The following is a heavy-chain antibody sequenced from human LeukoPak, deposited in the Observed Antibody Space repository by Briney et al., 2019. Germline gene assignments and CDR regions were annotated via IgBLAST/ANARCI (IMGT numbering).Heavy chain of an antibody. Sequence: GGSLRLSCAASGFPFSSYAMSWVRQAPGKGLEWVSTISGSGGSTYYADSVKGRFTISRDNAKNSLYLQMNSLRAEDTAVYYCARDLMGIAYRGAFYYWGQGTLVTVSS. CDR1: GFPFSSYA. D-gene: IGHD6-13*01. J-gene: IGHJ4*02. V-gene: IGHV3-23*01. CDR3: ARDLMGIAYRGAFYY. CDR2: ISGSGGST.